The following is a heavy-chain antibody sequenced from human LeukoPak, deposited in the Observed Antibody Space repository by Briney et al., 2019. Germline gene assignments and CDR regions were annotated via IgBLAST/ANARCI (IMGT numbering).Heavy chain of an antibody. V-gene: IGHV1-69*05. CDR3: ARGPDTAMAEGSFDY. D-gene: IGHD5-18*01. CDR2: IIPIFGTA. J-gene: IGHJ4*02. Sequence: SVKVSCKASGGTFSSYAISWVRQAPGQGLEWMGGIIPIFGTANYAQKFQGRVTITTDESTSTAYMELSSLRSEDTAVYYCARGPDTAMAEGSFDYWGQGTLVTVPS. CDR1: GGTFSSYA.